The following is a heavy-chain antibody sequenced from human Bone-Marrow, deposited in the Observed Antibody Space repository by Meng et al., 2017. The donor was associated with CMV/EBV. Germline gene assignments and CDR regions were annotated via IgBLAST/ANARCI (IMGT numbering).Heavy chain of an antibody. V-gene: IGHV4-34*01. D-gene: IGHD1-26*01. CDR3: ARDLVEPPYYYYGMDV. CDR2: INHSGST. Sequence: SETLSLTCAVYGGSLSDYYYSWIRQPPGKGLEWIGEINHSGSTDYNPSLKSRATISVDTSKNQFSLKLTSVTAEDTAVYYCARDLVEPPYYYYGMDVWGQGTTVTVSS. J-gene: IGHJ6*02. CDR1: GGSLSDYY.